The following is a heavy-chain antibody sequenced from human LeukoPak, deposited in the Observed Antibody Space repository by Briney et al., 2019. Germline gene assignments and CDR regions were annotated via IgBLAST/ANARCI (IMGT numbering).Heavy chain of an antibody. Sequence: SETLSLTCTVSGYSISSGYYWGWIRQPPGKGLEWIGSIYHSGSTYYNPSLKSRVTISVDTSKNQFSLKLSSVTAADTAVYYCARAGGVPGIAATNWGQGTLVTVSS. V-gene: IGHV4-38-2*02. CDR1: GYSISSGYY. CDR3: ARAGGVPGIAATN. D-gene: IGHD6-13*01. J-gene: IGHJ4*02. CDR2: IYHSGST.